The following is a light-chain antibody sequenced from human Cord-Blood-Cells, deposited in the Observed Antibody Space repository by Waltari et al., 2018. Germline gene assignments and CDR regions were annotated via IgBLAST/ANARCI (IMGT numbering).Light chain of an antibody. J-gene: IGKJ1*01. CDR3: QQSYSTWT. Sequence: DTQMTQSPSSLSESGGDRVTITCRASQSISSYLNWYQQKPGKAPKLLIYAASSLQSGVPSRFSGSGSGTDFTLTISSLQPEDFATYYCQQSYSTWTFGQGTKVEIK. CDR1: QSISSY. CDR2: AAS. V-gene: IGKV1-39*01.